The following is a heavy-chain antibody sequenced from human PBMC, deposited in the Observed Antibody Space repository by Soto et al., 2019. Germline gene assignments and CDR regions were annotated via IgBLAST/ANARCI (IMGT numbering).Heavy chain of an antibody. V-gene: IGHV1-18*01. CDR2: ISAYNGNT. CDR1: GYTFTSYG. Sequence: ASVKVSCKASGYTFTSYGIIWVRQAPGQGLEWMGWISAYNGNTNYAQKLQGRVTMTTDTSTSTAYMELRSLRSDDTAVYYCARDVGSGPSADIVVVPAAKRYYYYMDVWGKGTTVTVS. CDR3: ARDVGSGPSADIVVVPAAKRYYYYMDV. D-gene: IGHD2-2*01. J-gene: IGHJ6*03.